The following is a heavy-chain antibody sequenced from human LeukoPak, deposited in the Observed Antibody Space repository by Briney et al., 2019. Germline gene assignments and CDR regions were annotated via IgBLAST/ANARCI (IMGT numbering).Heavy chain of an antibody. V-gene: IGHV3-64D*06. D-gene: IGHD3-22*01. Sequence: GGPLRLSCSASGFTFSTYFMHWVRQAPGKGLECVSAITGSGGSTYYADSVKGRFTISRDNSKNTLYLQMSSLRAEDTAVYYCVRDQRGGSSGYYDSWGQGTLVTVSS. CDR2: ITGSGGST. J-gene: IGHJ4*02. CDR3: VRDQRGGSSGYYDS. CDR1: GFTFSTYF.